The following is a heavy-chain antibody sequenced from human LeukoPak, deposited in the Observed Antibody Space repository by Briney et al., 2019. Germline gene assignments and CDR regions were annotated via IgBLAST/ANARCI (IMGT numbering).Heavy chain of an antibody. V-gene: IGHV5-51*01. CDR3: ARPRTSIVGATDAFDI. D-gene: IGHD1-26*01. J-gene: IGHJ3*02. Sequence: GESLKISCQGFGYRFSTYWIAWVRQMPGKGLEWMGIIHPGDSDTRYSPSFQGQVTISADKSISTASLQWSSLQASDAAMYYCARPRTSIVGATDAFDIWGQGTMVTVSS. CDR1: GYRFSTYW. CDR2: IHPGDSDT.